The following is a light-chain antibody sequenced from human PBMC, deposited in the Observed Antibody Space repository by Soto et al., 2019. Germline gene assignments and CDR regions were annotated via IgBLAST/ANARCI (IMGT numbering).Light chain of an antibody. V-gene: IGKV3-15*01. CDR1: QSITSN. J-gene: IGKJ2*01. CDR3: QQYNNWPYT. CDR2: GAV. Sequence: EILVTQSPATLSVSPGERATLSCRASQSITSNVAWYQQKPGQAPRLLMYGAVTRATGIAARFSGSGSGTEFTLTISSLQSADFAIYYCQQYNNWPYTFGQGTKLEIK.